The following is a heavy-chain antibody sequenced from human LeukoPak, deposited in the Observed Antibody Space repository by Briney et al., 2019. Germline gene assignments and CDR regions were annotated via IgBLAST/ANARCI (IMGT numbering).Heavy chain of an antibody. Sequence: GESLKISCKGFGYSFTSYWIGWVRQMPGQGLEWVGIIYPGDSNTRYSPSFQGQVTISADKSISTAYLQWSSLKASDTAMYYCARQGYSYGFDYWGQGTLVTVSS. J-gene: IGHJ4*02. CDR3: ARQGYSYGFDY. V-gene: IGHV5-51*01. D-gene: IGHD5-18*01. CDR2: IYPGDSNT. CDR1: GYSFTSYW.